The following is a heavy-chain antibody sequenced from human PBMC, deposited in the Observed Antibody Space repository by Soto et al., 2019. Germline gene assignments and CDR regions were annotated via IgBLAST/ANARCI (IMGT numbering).Heavy chain of an antibody. Sequence: EVQLVESGGGLVQPGGSLRLSCAASGFTFSSYSMNWVRQAPGKGLEWVSYISSSSSTIYYANSVEGRITISRDNAKNSLYLPMNRLSAEDTAVYYCAREWTCDPEDYCYYYMDVWGKGTTVTVSS. J-gene: IGHJ6*03. CDR2: ISSSSSTI. CDR1: GFTFSSYS. V-gene: IGHV3-48*01. CDR3: AREWTCDPEDYCYYYMDV.